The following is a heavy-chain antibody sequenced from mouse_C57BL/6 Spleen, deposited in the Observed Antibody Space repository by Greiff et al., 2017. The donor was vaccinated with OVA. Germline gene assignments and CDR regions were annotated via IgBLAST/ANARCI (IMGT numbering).Heavy chain of an antibody. V-gene: IGHV1-42*01. CDR2: INPSTGGT. CDR3: AILSDYFDY. Sequence: VQLQQSGPELVKPGASVKISCKASGYSFTGYYMNWVKQSPEKSLEWIGEINPSTGGTTYNQKFKAKATLTVDKSSSTAYMQLKSLTSEDSAVYYCAILSDYFDYWGQGTTLTVSS. CDR1: GYSFTGYY. J-gene: IGHJ2*01. D-gene: IGHD2-3*01.